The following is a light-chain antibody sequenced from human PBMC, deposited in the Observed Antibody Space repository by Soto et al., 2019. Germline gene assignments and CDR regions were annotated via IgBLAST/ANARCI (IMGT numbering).Light chain of an antibody. CDR3: RLYTSENAYV. CDR2: EAS. CDR1: STDFVSYNR. Sequence: QSALTQPPSVSGSPGQSVTISCTGTSTDFVSYNRVSWYQQPPGTAPKLIIYEASNRPSGVPDRFPGSKSGNTASLTISGLQAADEADYYCRLYTSENAYVFGTGTKVTVL. J-gene: IGLJ1*01. V-gene: IGLV2-18*01.